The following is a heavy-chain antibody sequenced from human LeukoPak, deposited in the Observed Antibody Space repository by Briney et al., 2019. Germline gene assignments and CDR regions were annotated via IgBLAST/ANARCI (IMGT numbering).Heavy chain of an antibody. CDR1: GFTFSSYA. V-gene: IGHV3-23*01. CDR3: AKDRPNYYGSNGHYYRRDSDY. D-gene: IGHD3-22*01. J-gene: IGHJ4*02. Sequence: PGGSLRLSCAASGFTFSSYAMSWVRQSTGKGLEWVSSTSGDGGATYYSNSVKGRFTISRDNSRNTLYLQMNSLRAEDTAVYYCAKDRPNYYGSNGHYYRRDSDYWGQGTLVTVSS. CDR2: TSGDGGAT.